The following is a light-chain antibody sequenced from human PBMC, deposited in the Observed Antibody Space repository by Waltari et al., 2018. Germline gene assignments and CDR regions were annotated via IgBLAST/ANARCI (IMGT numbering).Light chain of an antibody. CDR2: AAS. Sequence: DIQMTQSPSSVSASVGDRGTITCRASQDISSWLAWYQQKPGKAPKLLIYAASSLQSGVPSRFSGSGSGTEFTLTISSLQPEDFATYFCQQADSFPTFGGGTKVDIK. CDR3: QQADSFPT. J-gene: IGKJ4*01. V-gene: IGKV1-12*01. CDR1: QDISSW.